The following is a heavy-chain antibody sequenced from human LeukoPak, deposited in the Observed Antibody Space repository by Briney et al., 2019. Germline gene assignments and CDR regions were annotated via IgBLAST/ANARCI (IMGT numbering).Heavy chain of an antibody. D-gene: IGHD4-17*01. V-gene: IGHV1-2*02. J-gene: IGHJ5*02. CDR1: GYTFTGYY. Sequence: ASVKVSCKASGYTFTGYYIHWVRQAPGQGLEWMGWINPNSGGRNYAQKFQGRVTMTRDTSTSTVYMELSSLRSEDTAVYYCVRGWWGTDYGWTNWFDPWGQGTLVTVSS. CDR3: VRGWWGTDYGWTNWFDP. CDR2: INPNSGGR.